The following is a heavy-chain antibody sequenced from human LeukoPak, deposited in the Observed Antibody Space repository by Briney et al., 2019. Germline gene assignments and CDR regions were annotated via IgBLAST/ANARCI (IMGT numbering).Heavy chain of an antibody. V-gene: IGHV3-7*01. J-gene: IGHJ4*02. D-gene: IGHD2-2*01. CDR1: GFTFSSYW. CDR3: ARDVHCSSTSCYYFDY. Sequence: GGSLRLSCAASGFTFSSYWMSWVRQAPGKGLEWVANIKQDGSEKYYVDSVKGRFTISRDNAKNSLYLQMNSLRAEDTAVYYCARDVHCSSTSCYYFDYWGQGTLVTVSS. CDR2: IKQDGSEK.